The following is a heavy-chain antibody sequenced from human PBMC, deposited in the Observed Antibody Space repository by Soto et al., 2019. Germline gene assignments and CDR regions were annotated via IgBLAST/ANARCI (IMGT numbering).Heavy chain of an antibody. CDR1: GGSISSSSYY. Sequence: QLQLQESGPGLVKPSETLSLTCTVSGGSISSSSYYWGWIRQPPGKGLEWIRSIYYSGSTYYNPPPTNQVNISVDTTKNAFSPKLSSVTAADTAVYYGARQGAVTKDFDYWGQGTLVTVSS. CDR2: IYYSGST. V-gene: IGHV4-39*01. J-gene: IGHJ4*02. CDR3: ARQGAVTKDFDY. D-gene: IGHD4-4*01.